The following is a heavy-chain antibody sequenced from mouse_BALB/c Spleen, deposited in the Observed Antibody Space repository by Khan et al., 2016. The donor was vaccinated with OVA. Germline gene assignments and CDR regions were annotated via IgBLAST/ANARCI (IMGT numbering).Heavy chain of an antibody. CDR1: GFSLTSYG. D-gene: IGHD2-12*01. Sequence: QVQLKESGPGLVQPSQSLSITCTVSGFSLTSYGVHWVRQSPGKGLEWLGVIWSGGTTDYNAAFISRLSISKDNSKSQVFFELKSLQANDSATYYCARRADDGAWFAYWGQGTLVTVSA. CDR2: IWSGGTT. J-gene: IGHJ3*01. V-gene: IGHV2-2*02. CDR3: ARRADDGAWFAY.